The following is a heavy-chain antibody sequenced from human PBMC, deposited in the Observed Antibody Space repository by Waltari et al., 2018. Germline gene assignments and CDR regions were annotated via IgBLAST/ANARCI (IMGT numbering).Heavy chain of an antibody. CDR3: AREAGFVVVPAAISPLDV. V-gene: IGHV1-2*02. CDR1: GYTFTGYY. Sequence: QVQLVQSGAEVKKPGASVKVSCKASGYTFTGYYMHWVRQAPGQGLEGMGWINPNSGGTNHAQKFQGRVTMTRDTSISTAYMELSRLGSDDTAVYYCAREAGFVVVPAAISPLDVWGKGTTVTVSS. J-gene: IGHJ6*04. CDR2: INPNSGGT. D-gene: IGHD2-2*01.